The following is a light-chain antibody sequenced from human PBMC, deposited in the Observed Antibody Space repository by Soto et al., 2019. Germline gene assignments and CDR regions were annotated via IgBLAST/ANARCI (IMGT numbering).Light chain of an antibody. CDR1: SSNIGSNT. V-gene: IGLV1-44*01. CDR3: AAWDDSPNGRDV. CDR2: SNN. J-gene: IGLJ1*01. Sequence: QSVLTQPPSASGTPGQRVTISCSGNSSNIGSNTVNWYQQLPGTAPKLLIYSNNQRPSGVPDRFSGSKSGTSASLAISGLQSEDEADYYCAAWDDSPNGRDVFGTGTKVTVL.